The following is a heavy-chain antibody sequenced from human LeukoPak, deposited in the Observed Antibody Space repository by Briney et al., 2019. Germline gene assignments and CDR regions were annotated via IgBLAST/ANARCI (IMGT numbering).Heavy chain of an antibody. D-gene: IGHD3-22*01. CDR2: IRGTGVTT. Sequence: TGGSLRLSCAASGFTFSNYAMSWVRQAPGKGLEWVSSIRGTGVTTYYADSVKGRFTISRDNSKNTLYLQMNSLRAEDTAVYYCAKTITMIVVVINYFDYWGQGTLVTVSS. CDR3: AKTITMIVVVINYFDY. V-gene: IGHV3-23*01. CDR1: GFTFSNYA. J-gene: IGHJ4*02.